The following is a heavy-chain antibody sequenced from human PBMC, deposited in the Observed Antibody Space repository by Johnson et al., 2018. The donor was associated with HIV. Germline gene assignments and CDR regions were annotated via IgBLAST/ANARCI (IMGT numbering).Heavy chain of an antibody. CDR3: ARERYGSQAIDAFDI. D-gene: IGHD2-15*01. J-gene: IGHJ3*02. CDR1: GFTFSSYG. CDR2: ITSSGSTK. V-gene: IGHV3-48*01. Sequence: VQVLESGGGVVPPGRSLRLSCAASGFTFSSYGMHWVRQAPGKGLEWVSYITSSGSTKYYAVSVKGRFTISRDKSKNTLSLQLNSLRAEDTAVYHCARERYGSQAIDAFDIWGQGTMVTVS.